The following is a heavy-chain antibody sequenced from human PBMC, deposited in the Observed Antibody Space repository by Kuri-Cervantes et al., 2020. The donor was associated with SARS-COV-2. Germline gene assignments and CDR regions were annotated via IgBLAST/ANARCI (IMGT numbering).Heavy chain of an antibody. D-gene: IGHD3-3*01. J-gene: IGHJ3*02. CDR2: ISGSGGST. CDR1: GFTFSSYA. Sequence: LSLTCAASGFTFSSYAMSWVRQAPGKGLEWVSAISGSGGSTYYADSVKGRFTISRDNAKNSLYLQMDSLRAEDTAVYYCARADTPTYYDFWSGSDAFDIWGQGTMVTVSS. V-gene: IGHV3-23*01. CDR3: ARADTPTYYDFWSGSDAFDI.